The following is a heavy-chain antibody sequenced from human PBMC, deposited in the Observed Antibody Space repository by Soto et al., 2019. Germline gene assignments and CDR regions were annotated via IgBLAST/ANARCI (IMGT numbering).Heavy chain of an antibody. CDR3: ARETPDYYDSSGDPGERAFDI. D-gene: IGHD3-22*01. J-gene: IGHJ3*02. CDR1: GYTFTSYA. V-gene: IGHV1-3*01. CDR2: INAGNGNT. Sequence: SVKVSCKASGYTFTSYAMHWVRQAPGQWLDWMGWINAGNGNTKYSQKFQGRVTITRDTSASTDYMELSSLRSEETAVYYCARETPDYYDSSGDPGERAFDIWGQGTMVTVSS.